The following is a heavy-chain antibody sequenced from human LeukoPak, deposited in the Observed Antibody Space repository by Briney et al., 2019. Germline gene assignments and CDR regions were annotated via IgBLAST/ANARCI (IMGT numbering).Heavy chain of an antibody. CDR1: EFSISSNY. D-gene: IGHD2/OR15-2a*01. V-gene: IGHV3-53*01. J-gene: IGHJ4*02. CDR2: IYSGDST. CDR3: ARNIFDF. Sequence: GGSLRLSCAASEFSISSNYMTWVRQAPGKGLEWVSLIYSGDSTYYTDSVRGRFTISRDNSKNTLFLQMNSLRVDDTAVYYCARNIFDFWGQGTLVTVSS.